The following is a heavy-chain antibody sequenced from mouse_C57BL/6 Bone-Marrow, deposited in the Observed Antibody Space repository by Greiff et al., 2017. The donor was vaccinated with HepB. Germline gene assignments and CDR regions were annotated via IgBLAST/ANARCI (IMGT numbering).Heavy chain of an antibody. D-gene: IGHD2-1*01. CDR1: GYTFTSYW. V-gene: IGHV1-55*01. CDR2: IYPGSGST. CDR3: ARYLIYYGNPFAY. Sequence: QVQLQQPGAELVKPGASVKMSCKASGYTFTSYWITWVKQRPGQGLEWIGDIYPGSGSTNYNEKFKSKATLTVDTSSSTAYMQLSSLTSEDSAVYYCARYLIYYGNPFAYWGQGTLVTVSA. J-gene: IGHJ3*01.